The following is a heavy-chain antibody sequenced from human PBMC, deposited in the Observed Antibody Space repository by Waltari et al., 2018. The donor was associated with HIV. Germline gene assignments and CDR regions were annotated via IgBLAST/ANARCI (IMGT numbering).Heavy chain of an antibody. V-gene: IGHV2-5*02. Sequence: QITLKESRPTLVKPTQTLTLTCTFSGFSLSTNGVAVGWIRQTPGKGLEWLTLIYWDDDKRYSPSLKTRLTITKDSSKNQVVLTMTNMEPVDTGIYYCAHRGRWQDFDYWGQGTLVAVSS. J-gene: IGHJ4*02. CDR1: GFSLSTNGVA. CDR2: IYWDDDK. D-gene: IGHD2-15*01. CDR3: AHRGRWQDFDY.